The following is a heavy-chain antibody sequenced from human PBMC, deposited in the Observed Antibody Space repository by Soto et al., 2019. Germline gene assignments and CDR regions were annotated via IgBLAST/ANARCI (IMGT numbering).Heavy chain of an antibody. CDR3: AKDALVVYLVPSIYYFDY. Sequence: EVQLLESGGGLVQPGGSLRLSCAASGFTFSSYAMSWVRQAPGQGLEWVSAISGSGGSTYYADSVKGRFTISRDNSKNTLYLQRNSLRAENTAVYYCAKDALVVYLVPSIYYFDYWGQGTLVTVSS. CDR2: ISGSGGST. V-gene: IGHV3-23*01. CDR1: GFTFSSYA. J-gene: IGHJ4*02. D-gene: IGHD2-2*01.